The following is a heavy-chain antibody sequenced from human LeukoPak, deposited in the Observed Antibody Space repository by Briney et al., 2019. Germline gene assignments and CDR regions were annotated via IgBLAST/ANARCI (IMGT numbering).Heavy chain of an antibody. Sequence: WVRQAPGKGLEWIGSIYYSGNTYYNASLKSQVSISIDTSKNQFSLRLTSVTAADTAVYYCARQTGSGLFILPGGQGTLVTVSS. CDR3: ARQTGSGLFILP. CDR2: IYYSGNT. V-gene: IGHV4-39*01. D-gene: IGHD3/OR15-3a*01. J-gene: IGHJ4*02.